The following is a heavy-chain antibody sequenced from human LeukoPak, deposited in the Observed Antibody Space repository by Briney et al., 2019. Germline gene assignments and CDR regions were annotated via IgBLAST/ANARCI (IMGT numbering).Heavy chain of an antibody. CDR1: GGSFSGYY. CDR3: ASAFYDYIWGSYRFSPITYFDY. CDR2: INHSGST. J-gene: IGHJ4*02. D-gene: IGHD3-16*02. V-gene: IGHV4-34*01. Sequence: SETLSLTCAVYGGSFSGYYWSWIRQPPGKGLEWIGEINHSGSTNYNPSLKSRVTISVDTSKNQFSLKLSSVTAADTAVYYCASAFYDYIWGSYRFSPITYFDYGGQGTLVTVSS.